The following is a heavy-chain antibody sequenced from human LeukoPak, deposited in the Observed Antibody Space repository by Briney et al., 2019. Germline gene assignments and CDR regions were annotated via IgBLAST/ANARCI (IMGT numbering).Heavy chain of an antibody. V-gene: IGHV3-23*01. Sequence: RGPLRLSCAAAGFIFSNDAMSWARQVQGRGLEWVSTISSRGDSTYVADSVKGRFTISRDNSKNSLYLQMNTVRAEDTAVYYCVKGPRPDITVAHTVETWGQGTLVTVSS. J-gene: IGHJ5*02. CDR2: ISSRGDST. CDR1: GFIFSNDA. D-gene: IGHD6-19*01. CDR3: VKGPRPDITVAHTVET.